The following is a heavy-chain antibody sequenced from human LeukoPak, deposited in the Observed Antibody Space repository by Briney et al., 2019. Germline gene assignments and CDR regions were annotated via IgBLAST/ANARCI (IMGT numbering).Heavy chain of an antibody. CDR3: AREIRDGYNLLPFGH. CDR2: IYYSGST. Sequence: GSLRLSCAASGFTFSSYSMNWVRQAPGKGLEWIGFIYYSGSTNYNPSLKSRVTISVDTSKNQFSLKLSSVTAADTAVYYCAREIRDGYNLLPFGHWGQGFLVTVSS. CDR1: GFTFSSYS. J-gene: IGHJ4*02. V-gene: IGHV4-59*01. D-gene: IGHD5-24*01.